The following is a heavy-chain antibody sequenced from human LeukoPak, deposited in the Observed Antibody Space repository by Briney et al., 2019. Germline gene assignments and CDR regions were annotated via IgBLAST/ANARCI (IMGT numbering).Heavy chain of an antibody. CDR2: IYYSGNT. D-gene: IGHD1-14*01. V-gene: IGHV4-59*01. CDR3: ARNRPHMDV. Sequence: SETLSLTCTVSVGSISGYYWSWIRQPPRKGLEWIGYIYYSGNTNYNPSLKSRVTISVDTSENQFSLNLSSVTAADTAVYYCARNRPHMDVWGKGTTVTVSS. CDR1: VGSISGYY. J-gene: IGHJ6*04.